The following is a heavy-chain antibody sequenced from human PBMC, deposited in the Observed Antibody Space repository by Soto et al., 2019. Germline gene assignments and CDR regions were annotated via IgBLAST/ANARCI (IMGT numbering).Heavy chain of an antibody. V-gene: IGHV1-69*13. CDR2: IIPMFDIV. CDR1: GGTFGSNA. D-gene: IGHD6-6*01. J-gene: IGHJ4*02. CDR3: ARGAEHEYFDY. Sequence: SVKVSCKASGGTFGSNAISWVRQAPGQGLEWMGGIIPMFDIVHFAQKFQGRVTITADEFTSAAYMELSSLRSEDTAVYYCARGAEHEYFDYWGQGTPVTVSS.